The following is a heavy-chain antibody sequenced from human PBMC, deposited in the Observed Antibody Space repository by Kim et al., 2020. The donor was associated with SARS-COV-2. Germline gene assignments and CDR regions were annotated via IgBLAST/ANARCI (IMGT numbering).Heavy chain of an antibody. J-gene: IGHJ6*02. CDR1: GFSFSSYG. CDR3: AKRGGRTGTTMNGMDV. D-gene: IGHD1-1*01. V-gene: IGHV3-30*18. Sequence: GGSLRLSCAASGFSFSSYGIYWVRQAPDKGLEWVADISFDGRNKYYVDSVKGRFTISRDNSKNTLYLQMNSLRAEDTAVYYCAKRGGRTGTTMNGMDVWGQGTTVTVSS. CDR2: ISFDGRNK.